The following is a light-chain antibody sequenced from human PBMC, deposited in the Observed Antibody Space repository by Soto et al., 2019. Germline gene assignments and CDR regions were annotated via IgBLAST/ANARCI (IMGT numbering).Light chain of an antibody. V-gene: IGLV2-23*01. CDR3: CSYAGSSTDVV. J-gene: IGLJ2*01. CDR1: SSDVGSYNL. CDR2: EGI. Sequence: QSALTQPASVSGSPGQSITISCTGTSSDVGSYNLVSWYQQHPGKAPKLMIYEGIKRPSGVSNRFSGSKSGNTASLTSSGLQAEDEAYYYCCSYAGSSTDVVFGGGTKLTVL.